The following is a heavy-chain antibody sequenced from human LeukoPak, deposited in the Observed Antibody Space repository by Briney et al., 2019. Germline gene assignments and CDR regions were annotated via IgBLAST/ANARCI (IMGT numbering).Heavy chain of an antibody. CDR1: GFTFSSYW. Sequence: GGSLRLSCAASGFTFSSYWMSWVRQAPGKGLEWVANIKQDGSEKYYVGSVKGRFTISRDNAKNSLYLQMNSLRAEDTAVYYCARVVGGSGSYYYYYGMDVWGQGTTVTVSS. CDR2: IKQDGSEK. V-gene: IGHV3-7*05. J-gene: IGHJ6*02. D-gene: IGHD3-10*01. CDR3: ARVVGGSGSYYYYYGMDV.